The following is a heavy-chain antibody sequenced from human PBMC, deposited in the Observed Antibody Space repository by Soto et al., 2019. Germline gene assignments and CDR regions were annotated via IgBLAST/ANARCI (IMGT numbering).Heavy chain of an antibody. V-gene: IGHV4-30-2*01. J-gene: IGHJ5*02. Sequence: QLQLQESGSGLVKPSQTLSLTCAVSGGSISSGGYSWSWIRQPPGKGLEWIGYIYHSGSTYYNPSLKSRVTISVDRSKNQFSLKLSSVTAADTAVYYCARGRYCSSTSCYKETHWFDPWGQGTLVTVS. CDR3: ARGRYCSSTSCYKETHWFDP. D-gene: IGHD2-2*02. CDR1: GGSISSGGYS. CDR2: IYHSGST.